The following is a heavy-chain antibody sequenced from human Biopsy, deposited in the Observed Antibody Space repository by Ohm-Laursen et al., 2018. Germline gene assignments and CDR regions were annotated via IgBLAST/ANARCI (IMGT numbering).Heavy chain of an antibody. CDR2: ISPSGSDV. Sequence: SLRLSCAASEFSFSDYHMAWIRQTPGKGLEWVSNISPSGSDVESADFVRGRFSLSRDNAKKSLYLQMNRLRVEDTAVYYCARAYSRGDYWGQGTLVTVSS. V-gene: IGHV3-11*04. CDR1: EFSFSDYH. J-gene: IGHJ4*02. CDR3: ARAYSRGDY. D-gene: IGHD2-15*01.